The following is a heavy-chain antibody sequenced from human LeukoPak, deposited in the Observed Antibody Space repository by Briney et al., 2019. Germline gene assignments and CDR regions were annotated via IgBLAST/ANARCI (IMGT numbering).Heavy chain of an antibody. Sequence: PSETLSLTCTVSGGSISSGGYYWSWIRQPPGKGLEWIGYIYHSGSTYYNPSLKSRVTISVDRSKNQFSLKLSSVTAADTAVYYRARGYDSSGLLDYWGQGTLVTVSS. CDR2: IYHSGST. D-gene: IGHD3-22*01. J-gene: IGHJ4*02. V-gene: IGHV4-30-2*01. CDR3: ARGYDSSGLLDY. CDR1: GGSISSGGYY.